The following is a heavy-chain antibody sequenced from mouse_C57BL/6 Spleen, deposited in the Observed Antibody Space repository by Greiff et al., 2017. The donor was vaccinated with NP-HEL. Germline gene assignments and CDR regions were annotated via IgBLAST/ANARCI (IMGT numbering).Heavy chain of an antibody. Sequence: VQLQQPGAELVKPGASVKLSCKASGYTFTSYWMQWVKQRPGQGLEWIGEIDPSDSYTNYNQKFKGKATLTVDTSSSTAYMQLSSLTSEDSAVYYCAIYGNYVPFDYWGQGTTLTVSS. CDR2: IDPSDSYT. V-gene: IGHV1-50*01. J-gene: IGHJ2*01. CDR1: GYTFTSYW. CDR3: AIYGNYVPFDY. D-gene: IGHD2-1*01.